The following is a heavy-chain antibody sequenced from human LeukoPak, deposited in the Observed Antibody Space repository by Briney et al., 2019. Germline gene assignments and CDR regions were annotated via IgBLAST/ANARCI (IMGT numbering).Heavy chain of an antibody. CDR1: GFTFSTCS. V-gene: IGHV3-48*04. CDR3: AKYFYDGSGTHYFDY. CDR2: ISTTSSTI. Sequence: GGSLRLSCTASGFTFSTCSMNWVRQAPGKGLEWLSYISTTSSTIYYADSVKGRFTISRDNAKNSLYLQMNSLRAEDVAVYYCAKYFYDGSGTHYFDYWGQGTPVTVSS. D-gene: IGHD3-22*01. J-gene: IGHJ4*02.